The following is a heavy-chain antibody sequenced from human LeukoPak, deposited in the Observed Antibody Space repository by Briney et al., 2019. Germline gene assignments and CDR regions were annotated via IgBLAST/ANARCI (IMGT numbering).Heavy chain of an antibody. Sequence: NPGGSLRLSCAASGFTFSSYSMNWVRQAPGKGLEWVSSISSSSSYIYYADSVKGRFTISRDNAKNSLYLQMNSLRAEDTAVYYCARTLRGARSSTSLNWFDPWGQGTLVTVSS. CDR3: ARTLRGARSSTSLNWFDP. D-gene: IGHD2-2*01. CDR2: ISSSSSYI. V-gene: IGHV3-21*01. J-gene: IGHJ5*02. CDR1: GFTFSSYS.